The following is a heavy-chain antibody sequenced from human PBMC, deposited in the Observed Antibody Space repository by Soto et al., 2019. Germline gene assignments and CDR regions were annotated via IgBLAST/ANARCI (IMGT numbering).Heavy chain of an antibody. J-gene: IGHJ3*02. CDR1: W. D-gene: IGHD3-10*01. CDR2: IKSKTDGGTT. CDR3: TTDPDEPYYYGSGSYHDAFDI. Sequence: WMSWVRQAPGKGLEWVGRIKSKTDGGTTDYAAPVKGRFTISRDDSKNTLYLQMNSLKTEDTAVYYCTTDPDEPYYYGSGSYHDAFDIWGQGTMVTVSS. V-gene: IGHV3-15*01.